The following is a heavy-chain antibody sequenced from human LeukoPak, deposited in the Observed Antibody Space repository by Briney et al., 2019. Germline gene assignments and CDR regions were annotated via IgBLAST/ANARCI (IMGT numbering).Heavy chain of an antibody. CDR3: AKSMSGGLGFFQS. CDR2: ISYVGSNK. Sequence: PGRSLRLSCAASGFTFSSYGMHWVRQAPGKGLEWVAVISYVGSNKYYADSVKGRFTISRDNSKNTLYLQMNSLRAEDTAVYYCAKSMSGGLGFFQSWGQGTLVTVSS. CDR1: GFTFSSYG. D-gene: IGHD2-15*01. V-gene: IGHV3-30*18. J-gene: IGHJ1*01.